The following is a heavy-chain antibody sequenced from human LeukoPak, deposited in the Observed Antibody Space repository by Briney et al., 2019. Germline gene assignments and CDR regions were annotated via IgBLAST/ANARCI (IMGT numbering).Heavy chain of an antibody. CDR1: GGSFSGYY. Sequence: SETLSLTCAVYGGSFSGYYWSWIRQPPGKGLEWIGEINHSGSTNYNPSLKSRVTISVDTSKNQFSLKLSSVTAADTAVYYCTRGPVTTPRTYFFDYWGQGTLVTVSS. CDR2: INHSGST. V-gene: IGHV4-34*01. D-gene: IGHD4-17*01. CDR3: TRGPVTTPRTYFFDY. J-gene: IGHJ4*02.